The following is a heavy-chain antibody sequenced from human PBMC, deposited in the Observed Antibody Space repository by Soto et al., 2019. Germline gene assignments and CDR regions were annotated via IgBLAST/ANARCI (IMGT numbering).Heavy chain of an antibody. D-gene: IGHD5-12*01. J-gene: IGHJ3*02. CDR1: GGSVSSGSYY. Sequence: QVQLQESGPGLVKPSETLSLTCTVSGGSVSSGSYYWSWIRQPPGKGLEWIGYIYYSGSTNYNPSLKSRATISVDTSKNQISLKLSSVTAADTAVYYCAKQCGYNLGAFDIWGQGTMVTVSS. CDR3: AKQCGYNLGAFDI. V-gene: IGHV4-61*01. CDR2: IYYSGST.